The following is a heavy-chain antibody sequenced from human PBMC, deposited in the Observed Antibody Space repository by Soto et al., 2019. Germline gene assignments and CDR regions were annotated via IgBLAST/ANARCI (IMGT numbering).Heavy chain of an antibody. CDR1: GFTFSSYS. Sequence: EVQLVESGGGLVKPGGSLRLSCAASGFTFSSYSMNWVRQAPGKGLEWVSSISSSSSYIYYADSVKGRFTISRDNDKNALYLQMNSLRAEDTAVYYCARDLGMVRGAPWDWGQGTLVTVSS. CDR2: ISSSSSYI. J-gene: IGHJ4*02. CDR3: ARDLGMVRGAPWD. V-gene: IGHV3-21*01. D-gene: IGHD3-10*01.